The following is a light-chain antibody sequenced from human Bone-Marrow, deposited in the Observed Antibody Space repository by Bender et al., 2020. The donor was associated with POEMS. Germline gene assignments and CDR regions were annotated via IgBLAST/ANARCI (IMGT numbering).Light chain of an antibody. Sequence: QSALTQPASVSGSPGQSITISCTGASSDVGAYNLVSWYQQHPGKAPKLMIYEVTYRASGVSNRFSGSKSGNTASLTISGLQAEDEADYYCCSYAGSYTYVFGTGTKVTVL. V-gene: IGLV2-23*02. CDR1: SSDVGAYNL. J-gene: IGLJ1*01. CDR3: CSYAGSYTYV. CDR2: EVT.